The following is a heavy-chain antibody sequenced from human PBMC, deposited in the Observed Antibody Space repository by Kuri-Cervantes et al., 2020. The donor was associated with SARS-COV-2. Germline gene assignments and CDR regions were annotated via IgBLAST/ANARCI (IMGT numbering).Heavy chain of an antibody. CDR3: ARLPALPWYFDY. J-gene: IGHJ4*02. CDR1: SGSISSGDYY. V-gene: IGHV4-30-4*08. CDR2: IYYSGST. Sequence: SETLFLTCTVSSGSISSGDYYWSWIRQPPGKGLEWIGYIYYSGSTYYNPSLKSRVTISVDTSKNQFSLKLSSVTAADTAVYYCARLPALPWYFDYWGQGTLVTVSS.